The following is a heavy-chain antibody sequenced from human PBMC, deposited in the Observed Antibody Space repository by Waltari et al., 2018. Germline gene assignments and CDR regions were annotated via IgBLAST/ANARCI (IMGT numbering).Heavy chain of an antibody. CDR1: GFTFSKAW. CDR2: IKTNKEGGTT. CDR3: FLENNSADY. D-gene: IGHD1-1*01. V-gene: IGHV3-15*01. Sequence: EVQLVESGGGLVKPGGSLRVSCAASGFTFSKAWMSWVRQAPGKGREVIGRIKTNKEGGTTNYAAPGKGSFTISRDDSKDTLYLQINSLKTEDTAVYFYFLENNSADYWGQGTLVTVSS. J-gene: IGHJ4*02.